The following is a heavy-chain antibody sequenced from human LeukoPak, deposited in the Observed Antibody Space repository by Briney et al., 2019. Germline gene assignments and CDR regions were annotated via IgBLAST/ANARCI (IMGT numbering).Heavy chain of an antibody. CDR1: GGSISSYY. Sequence: PSETLSLTCTVSGGSISSYYWSWIRQPPGKGLEWIGRIYTSGSTNYNPSLKSRVTMSVDTSKNQFSLKLSSVTAADTAVYYCARASSSSWYGNGGFDYWGQGTLVTVSS. D-gene: IGHD6-13*01. V-gene: IGHV4-4*07. CDR3: ARASSSSWYGNGGFDY. CDR2: IYTSGST. J-gene: IGHJ4*02.